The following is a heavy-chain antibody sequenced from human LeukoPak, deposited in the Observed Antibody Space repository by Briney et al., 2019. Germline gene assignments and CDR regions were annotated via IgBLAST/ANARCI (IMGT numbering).Heavy chain of an antibody. CDR3: ARDGYCSSTSCYSPHNWFDP. Sequence: SVKVSCKASAYTFTSYGISRVRQAPGQGLEWMGWISAYNGNTNYAQKLQGRVTMTTDTSTSTAYMELRSLRSDDTAVYYCARDGYCSSTSCYSPHNWFDPWGQGTLVTVSS. CDR2: ISAYNGNT. D-gene: IGHD2-2*01. J-gene: IGHJ5*02. CDR1: AYTFTSYG. V-gene: IGHV1-18*01.